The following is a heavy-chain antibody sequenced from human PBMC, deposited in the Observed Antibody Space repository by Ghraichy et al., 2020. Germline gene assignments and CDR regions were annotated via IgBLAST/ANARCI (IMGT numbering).Heavy chain of an antibody. D-gene: IGHD3-3*01. Sequence: SQTLSLTCTVSGGSISSYYWSWIRQPPGKGLEWIGYIYYSGSTNYNPSLKSRVTISVDTSKNQFSLKLSSVTAADTAVYYCARDHYDFWSGYSYGMDVWGQGTTVTVSS. CDR3: ARDHYDFWSGYSYGMDV. CDR1: GGSISSYY. V-gene: IGHV4-59*01. J-gene: IGHJ6*02. CDR2: IYYSGST.